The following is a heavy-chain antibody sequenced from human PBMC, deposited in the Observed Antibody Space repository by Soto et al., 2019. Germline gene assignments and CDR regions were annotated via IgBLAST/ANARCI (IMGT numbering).Heavy chain of an antibody. CDR1: GYDFTTYG. D-gene: IGHD1-1*01. CDR3: ARGRYGDY. V-gene: IGHV1-18*01. J-gene: IGHJ4*02. Sequence: QVHLVQSGAEVKKPGASVKVSCKGSGYDFTTYGITWVRQAPGQGLEWMEGISGHNGKTDYAQKLQGRVTVTRDTPTSTAYMELGSLRSDDTAVYYCARGRYGDYWGQGALVTVSS. CDR2: ISGHNGKT.